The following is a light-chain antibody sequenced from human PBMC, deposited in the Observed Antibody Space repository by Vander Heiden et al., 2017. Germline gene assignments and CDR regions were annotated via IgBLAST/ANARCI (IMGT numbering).Light chain of an antibody. V-gene: IGKV3-20*01. J-gene: IGKJ2*01. CDR2: GAS. CDR1: QSVSSSY. Sequence: EIVLTQSPGTLSLSPGERATLSCRASQSVSSSYLAWYQQKPGQAPRLLIYGASSRANGIPDRFSGSGSGTDFTLTISRLEPEDFAVYYWQQDGSSHGFGQGTKLEIK. CDR3: QQDGSSHG.